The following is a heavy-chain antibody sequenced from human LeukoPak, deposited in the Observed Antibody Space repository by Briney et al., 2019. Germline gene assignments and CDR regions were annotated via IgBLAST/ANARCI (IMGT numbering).Heavy chain of an antibody. CDR1: GGTFSSYA. V-gene: IGHV1-46*01. J-gene: IGHJ5*02. CDR2: INPSGDNT. Sequence: ASVKFSCKASGGTFSSYAISWVRQAPGQGLERMGIINPSGDNTNYAQKFQGRVTMTRDMSTTTVYMELSSLRSEDTAVYYCARGPHRRTYDRDNWFDPWGQGTLVTVSS. D-gene: IGHD3-3*01. CDR3: ARGPHRRTYDRDNWFDP.